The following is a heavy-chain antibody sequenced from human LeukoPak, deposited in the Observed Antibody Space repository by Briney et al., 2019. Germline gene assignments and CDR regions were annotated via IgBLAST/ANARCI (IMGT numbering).Heavy chain of an antibody. CDR1: GYTFTGYY. D-gene: IGHD5-18*01. CDR3: ATVQLWLLDFDY. Sequence: ASVKVSCKASGYTFTGYYMHWVRQAPGQGLEWMGWINPNSGGTNYAQKFQGRVTMTRDTSISTAYMELSRLRSDGAAVYYCATVQLWLLDFDYWGQGTLVTVSS. V-gene: IGHV1-2*02. CDR2: INPNSGGT. J-gene: IGHJ4*02.